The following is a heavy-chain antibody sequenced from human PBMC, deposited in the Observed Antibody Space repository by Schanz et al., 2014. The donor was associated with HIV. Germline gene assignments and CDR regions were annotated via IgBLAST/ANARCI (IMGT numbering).Heavy chain of an antibody. V-gene: IGHV1-69*06. Sequence: QVQLVQSGAEVQKPGSSVTVSCKASGGTFNTYAINWVRLAPGQGLEWMGGIIPIFGTTNYAQKFQGRVTITADKSTTTSYMELSSLRSEDTAVYYCARTVVPAKREYAMDVWGQGTTVSVSS. J-gene: IGHJ6*02. CDR1: GGTFNTYA. CDR2: IIPIFGTT. CDR3: ARTVVPAKREYAMDV. D-gene: IGHD2-2*01.